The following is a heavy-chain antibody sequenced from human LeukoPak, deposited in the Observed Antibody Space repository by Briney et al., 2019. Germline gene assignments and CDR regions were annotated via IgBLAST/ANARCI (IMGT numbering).Heavy chain of an antibody. CDR3: ATLPLYYYDSSGYWRDWFDP. D-gene: IGHD3-22*01. J-gene: IGHJ5*02. V-gene: IGHV1-24*01. Sequence: GASVKISCKVSGYTLTELSMHWVRQAPGKGLEWMGGFDPEDGETICAQKFQGRVTMTEDTSTDTAYMELSSLRSEDTAVYYCATLPLYYYDSSGYWRDWFDPWGQGTLVTVSS. CDR2: FDPEDGET. CDR1: GYTLTELS.